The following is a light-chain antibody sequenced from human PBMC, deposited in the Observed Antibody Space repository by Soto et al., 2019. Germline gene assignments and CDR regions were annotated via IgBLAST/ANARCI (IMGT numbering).Light chain of an antibody. J-gene: IGKJ1*01. Sequence: EIVLTQSPGTLSLSPGERATLSCRASQSVGSSDLAWYQQKLGQAPRLLIYGASSRATGIPDRFSGSGSGPDFTLTISRLEPEDFAVYYCQVFGSSLWTFGQGTRVEIK. CDR3: QVFGSSLWT. CDR1: QSVGSSD. CDR2: GAS. V-gene: IGKV3-20*01.